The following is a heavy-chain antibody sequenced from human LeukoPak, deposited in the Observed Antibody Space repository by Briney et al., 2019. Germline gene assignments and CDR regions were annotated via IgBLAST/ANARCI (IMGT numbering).Heavy chain of an antibody. CDR2: IYSGGTT. CDR3: ARAPNWAYYMDV. J-gene: IGHJ6*03. D-gene: IGHD7-27*01. CDR1: GLTVSSNY. Sequence: GGSLRLSCAVSGLTVSSNYMSWVRQAPGKGLEWVSVIYSGGTTYYADSVKGRFTISRDNSKNTLYLQMNSLRAEDTAVYYCARAPNWAYYMDVWGKGTTVTVSS. V-gene: IGHV3-53*01.